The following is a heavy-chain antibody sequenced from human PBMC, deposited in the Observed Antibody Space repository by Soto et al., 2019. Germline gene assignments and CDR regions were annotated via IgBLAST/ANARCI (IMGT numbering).Heavy chain of an antibody. V-gene: IGHV4-31*03. CDR2: TYYGGST. CDR1: GGSISSGAYY. J-gene: IGHJ6*02. CDR3: ARDRHLSDGGTPFYYGMDV. D-gene: IGHD3-16*01. Sequence: SETLSLTCTVSGGSISSGAYYWSWIRQHPGKGLEWIGYTYYGGSTYHNPSLKSRLTISVDTSKNQFSLKLTSVTAADTAVYYCARDRHLSDGGTPFYYGMDVWGQGTTVTVSS.